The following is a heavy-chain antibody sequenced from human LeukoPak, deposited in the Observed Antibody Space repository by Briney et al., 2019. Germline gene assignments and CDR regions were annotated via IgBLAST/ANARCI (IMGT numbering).Heavy chain of an antibody. J-gene: IGHJ5*02. V-gene: IGHV1-8*03. CDR2: MNPNSGNT. D-gene: IGHD6-13*01. CDR1: GYTFTSYD. CDR3: ARLSSRIAAAGYNWFDP. Sequence: GASVKVSCKASGYTFTSYDINWVRQATGQGLEWMGWMNPNSGNTGYAQKFQGRVTITRNTSISTAYMELSSLRSEDTAVYYCARLSSRIAAAGYNWFDPWGQGTLVTVSS.